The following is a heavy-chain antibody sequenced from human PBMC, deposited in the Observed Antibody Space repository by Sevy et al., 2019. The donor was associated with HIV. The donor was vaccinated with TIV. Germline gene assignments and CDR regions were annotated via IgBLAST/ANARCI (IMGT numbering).Heavy chain of an antibody. V-gene: IGHV3-15*01. CDR1: GFTFSNAW. CDR3: TTASWSQEDYYNY. J-gene: IGHJ4*02. CDR2: IKGKIYDWTI. Sequence: GSLGLSCAASGFTFSNAWMSWVRQAPGKGLEWGCRIKGKIYDWTIDYAEPGKGRFSISRDDSKNTLYLQMNSLKTEDTAVYYCTTASWSQEDYYNYWGQGTLVTVSS. D-gene: IGHD6-13*01.